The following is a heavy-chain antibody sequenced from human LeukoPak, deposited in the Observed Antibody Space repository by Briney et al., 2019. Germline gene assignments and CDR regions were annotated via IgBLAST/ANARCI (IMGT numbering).Heavy chain of an antibody. J-gene: IGHJ5*02. Sequence: ASVKVSRKASGYTFTGYYMHWVRQAPGQGLEWMGRINPNSGGTNYAQKFQGRVTMTRDTSISTAYMELSRLRSDDTAVYYCARGKYYDSSGSNWFDPWGQGTLVTVSS. D-gene: IGHD3-22*01. V-gene: IGHV1-2*06. CDR3: ARGKYYDSSGSNWFDP. CDR1: GYTFTGYY. CDR2: INPNSGGT.